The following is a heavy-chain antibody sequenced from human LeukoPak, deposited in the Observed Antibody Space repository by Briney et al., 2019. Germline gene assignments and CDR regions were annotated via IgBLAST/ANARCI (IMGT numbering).Heavy chain of an antibody. Sequence: GGSLRLSCAASGFTFSSYSMNWVRQAPGKGLEWVSYISSSSSTIYYADSVKGRFTISRDNAKNSLYLQMNSLRAENTAVYYCARWGGYCSSTSCFYYYYGMDVWGQGTTVTVSS. V-gene: IGHV3-48*01. CDR1: GFTFSSYS. CDR3: ARWGGYCSSTSCFYYYYGMDV. CDR2: ISSSSSTI. J-gene: IGHJ6*02. D-gene: IGHD2-2*01.